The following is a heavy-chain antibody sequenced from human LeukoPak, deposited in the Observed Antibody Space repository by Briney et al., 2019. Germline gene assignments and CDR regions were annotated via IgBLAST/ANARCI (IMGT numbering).Heavy chain of an antibody. CDR3: ARILHNSSSDYYFDY. Sequence: SGPALVKPTQTLTLTCTFSGFSLSTSGMCVSWIRQPPGKALEWLARIDWDDDKYYSTSLRTRLTISKDTSKNQVVLTMTNMDPVDTAMYYCARILHNSSSDYYFDYWGQGTLVTVSS. J-gene: IGHJ4*02. D-gene: IGHD6-6*01. CDR1: GFSLSTSGMC. CDR2: IDWDDDK. V-gene: IGHV2-70*11.